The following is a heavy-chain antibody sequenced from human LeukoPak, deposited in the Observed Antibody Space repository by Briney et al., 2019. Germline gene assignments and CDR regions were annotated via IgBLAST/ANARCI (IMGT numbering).Heavy chain of an antibody. CDR3: ATGLFSYYYGSGA. D-gene: IGHD3-10*01. CDR2: INPNGGGP. CDR1: GNIFTGYY. Sequence: ATVKVSCKASGNIFTGYYLHRVRQAPGQGLEWMGWINPNGGGPKYAPKFQGRVTMTRDTPINTVYMELSRLRSDDTAVYYCATGLFSYYYGSGAWGQGTLVTVSS. V-gene: IGHV1-2*02. J-gene: IGHJ4*02.